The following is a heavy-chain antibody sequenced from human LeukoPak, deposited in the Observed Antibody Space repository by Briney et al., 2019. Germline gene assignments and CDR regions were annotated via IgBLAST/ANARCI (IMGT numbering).Heavy chain of an antibody. D-gene: IGHD4-17*01. CDR3: ASDYGYPNNAFDV. CDR2: IYPADSDT. CDR1: GYIFTNYW. V-gene: IGHV5-51*01. J-gene: IGHJ3*01. Sequence: GESLKISCRVSGYIFTNYWIGWVRQMPGKGLESMGIIYPADSDTTYSPSFQGQVTISADKSISTAYLQWISLKASDTAIYYCASDYGYPNNAFDVWGQGTMVKVSS.